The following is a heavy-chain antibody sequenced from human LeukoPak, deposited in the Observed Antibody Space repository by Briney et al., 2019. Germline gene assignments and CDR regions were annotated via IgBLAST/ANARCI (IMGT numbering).Heavy chain of an antibody. CDR1: GYTFTSYY. D-gene: IGHD6-19*01. J-gene: IGHJ5*02. Sequence: GASMKVSCKASGYTFTSYYMHWVRQAPGQGLEWMGIINPSGGSTSYAQKFQGRVTMTTDTSTSTAYMELRSLRSDDTAVYYCARVYVLGSLYSSGWYEGESNWFDPWGQGTLVTVSS. V-gene: IGHV1-46*01. CDR3: ARVYVLGSLYSSGWYEGESNWFDP. CDR2: INPSGGST.